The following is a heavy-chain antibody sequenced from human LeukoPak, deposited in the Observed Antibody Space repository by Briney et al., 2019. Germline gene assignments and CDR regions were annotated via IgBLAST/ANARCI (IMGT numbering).Heavy chain of an antibody. V-gene: IGHV3-21*01. CDR1: GFTFSSYS. CDR2: ISSSSSYI. J-gene: IGHJ4*02. Sequence: GWSLRLSCAASGFTFSSYSMNWVRQAPGKGLEWVSSISSSSSYIYYADSVKGRFTISRDNAKNSLYLQMNSLRAEDTAVYYCARGGSGTRLRDAFDYWGQGTLVTVSS. CDR3: ARGGSGTRLRDAFDY. D-gene: IGHD3-10*01.